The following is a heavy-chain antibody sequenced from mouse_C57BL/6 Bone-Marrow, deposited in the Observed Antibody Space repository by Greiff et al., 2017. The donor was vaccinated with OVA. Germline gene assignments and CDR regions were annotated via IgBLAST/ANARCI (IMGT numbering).Heavy chain of an antibody. J-gene: IGHJ4*01. D-gene: IGHD1-1*01. Sequence: VQLKESGEGLVKPGGSLKLSCAASGFTFSSYAMSWVLQTPEKRLEWVAYISSGGDYIYYADTVKGRFTISRDNARNTLYLQMSSLKSEDTAMYYCTRALHYYGSSPMDYWGQGTSVTVSS. V-gene: IGHV5-9-1*02. CDR3: TRALHYYGSSPMDY. CDR1: GFTFSSYA. CDR2: ISSGGDYI.